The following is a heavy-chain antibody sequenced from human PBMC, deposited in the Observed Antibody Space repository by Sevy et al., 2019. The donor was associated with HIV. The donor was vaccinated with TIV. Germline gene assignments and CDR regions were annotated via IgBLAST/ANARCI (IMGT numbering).Heavy chain of an antibody. J-gene: IGHJ6*02. V-gene: IGHV3-30-3*01. CDR1: GFTFSSYA. CDR2: ISYDGSNK. CDR3: ARIGGYQLLYPYYYGMDV. D-gene: IGHD2-2*02. Sequence: GGSLRLSCAASGFTFSSYAMHWVRQAPGKGLEWVAVISYDGSNKYYADSVKGRFTISRDNSKNTLYLQMNSLRAEDTAVYYCARIGGYQLLYPYYYGMDVWGQGTTVTVSS.